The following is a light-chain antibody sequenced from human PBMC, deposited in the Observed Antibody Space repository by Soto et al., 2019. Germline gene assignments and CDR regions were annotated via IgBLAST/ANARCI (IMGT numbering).Light chain of an antibody. V-gene: IGKV3-20*01. CDR1: QSVSTY. CDR3: QRYGG. CDR2: SAS. J-gene: IGKJ1*01. Sequence: EIVLTQSPATLSLSPGESATLSCRASQSVSTYLAWYQQKPGQAPRLLIYSASSRATGIPDRFSGSGSGTDFTLTISRLEPEDFAVYYCQRYGGFGQGTKVDIK.